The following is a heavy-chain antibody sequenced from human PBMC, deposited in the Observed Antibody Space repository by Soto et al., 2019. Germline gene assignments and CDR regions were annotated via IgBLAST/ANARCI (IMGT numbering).Heavy chain of an antibody. J-gene: IGHJ4*02. Sequence: ASVKVSFKASGYTFTGYYMHWVRQAPGQGLEWMGWINPNSGGTNYAQKFQGWVTMTRDTSISTAYMELSRLRSDDTAVYYCAVHYDILTGYRLYWGQGTLVTVSS. CDR2: INPNSGGT. V-gene: IGHV1-2*04. CDR3: AVHYDILTGYRLY. CDR1: GYTFTGYY. D-gene: IGHD3-9*01.